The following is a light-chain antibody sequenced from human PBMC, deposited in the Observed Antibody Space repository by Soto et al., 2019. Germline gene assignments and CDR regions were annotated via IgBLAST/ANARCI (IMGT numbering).Light chain of an antibody. V-gene: IGKV3-20*01. CDR2: GAS. CDR1: QVIGSRY. J-gene: IGKJ2*01. CDR3: QQFGSSIPHT. Sequence: EIVMTQSPGTLSLSPGERATISCRASQVIGSRYLAWYHQKSGQAPRLLIYGASSRATGIPDRFSGSGSGTDFTLTIIRLEPEDVGVYYCQQFGSSIPHTFGQGTKLEIK.